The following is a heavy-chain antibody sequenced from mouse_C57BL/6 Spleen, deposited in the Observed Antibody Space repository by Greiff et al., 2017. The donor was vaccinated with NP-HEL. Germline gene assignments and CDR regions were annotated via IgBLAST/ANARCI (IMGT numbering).Heavy chain of an antibody. CDR3: ARSKLTEYAIDD. CDR2: IYPGGGST. CDR1: GYTFTSYW. V-gene: IGHV1-55*01. J-gene: IGHJ4*01. D-gene: IGHD4-1*01. Sequence: QVQLQQPGAGLVQPGASVKLSCTASGYTFTSYWITWVHQSPVQGLEWIGDIYPGGGSTHSHDTFKSKATLTVDTSSSTAYMQLSSLTSEDSAVYYCARSKLTEYAIDDWGQGTTVTGSS.